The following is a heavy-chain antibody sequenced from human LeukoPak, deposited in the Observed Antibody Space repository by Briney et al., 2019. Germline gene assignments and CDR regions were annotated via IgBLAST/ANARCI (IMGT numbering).Heavy chain of an antibody. CDR1: GYTFTSYG. CDR3: ARSTLTAYYFDY. Sequence: GASVKVSCKASGYTFTSYGISWVRQAPGQGLEWMGIINPSGGSTSYAQKFQGRVTMTRDTSTSAVYMELSSLRSEDTAVYYCARSTLTAYYFDYWGQGTLVTVSS. CDR2: INPSGGST. J-gene: IGHJ4*02. V-gene: IGHV1-46*01. D-gene: IGHD3-9*01.